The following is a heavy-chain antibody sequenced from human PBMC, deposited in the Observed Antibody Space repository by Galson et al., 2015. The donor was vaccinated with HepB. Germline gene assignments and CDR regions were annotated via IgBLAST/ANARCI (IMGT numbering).Heavy chain of an antibody. CDR3: AKDVLSTLAVAGPGY. J-gene: IGHJ4*02. Sequence: SLRLSCAASGFTFSSYGMHWFRQAPGKGLEWGAVISYDGSNKYYADSVKGRFTISRDNSKNTLYLQMNSLRAEDTAVYYCAKDVLSTLAVAGPGYWGQGTLVTVSS. D-gene: IGHD6-19*01. CDR1: GFTFSSYG. CDR2: ISYDGSNK. V-gene: IGHV3-30*18.